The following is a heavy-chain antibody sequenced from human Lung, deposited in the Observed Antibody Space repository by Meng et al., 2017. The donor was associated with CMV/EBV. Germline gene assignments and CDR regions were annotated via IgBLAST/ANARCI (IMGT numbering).Heavy chain of an antibody. Sequence: VQLPDSGPGLVKPSQTLSLPCTGSGGFISSGDYYWRWTRQPPGKVLEWIGYIYYSGSTYYNPPLKSRVTISVDTSKHQFSLKLSSVTAADTAVYYCARALDTAMVTFDYWGQGTLVTVSS. V-gene: IGHV4-30-4*08. D-gene: IGHD5-18*01. J-gene: IGHJ4*02. CDR3: ARALDTAMVTFDY. CDR1: GGFISSGDYY. CDR2: IYYSGST.